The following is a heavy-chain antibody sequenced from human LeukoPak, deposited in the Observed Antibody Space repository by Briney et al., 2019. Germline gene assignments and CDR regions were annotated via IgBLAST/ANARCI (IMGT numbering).Heavy chain of an antibody. D-gene: IGHD2-8*01. Sequence: ASVKVSCKASGYTFTAYYMHWVRQAPGQGLEWMGLINPTGTGTNYAQKFRGRVTLTRDTSTTTVYMELSSLRSEDTAVYYCAREKSGVYFDYGAQEPPVTVSS. CDR3: AREKSGVYFDY. J-gene: IGHJ4*02. CDR2: INPTGTGT. V-gene: IGHV1-46*01. CDR1: GYTFTAYY.